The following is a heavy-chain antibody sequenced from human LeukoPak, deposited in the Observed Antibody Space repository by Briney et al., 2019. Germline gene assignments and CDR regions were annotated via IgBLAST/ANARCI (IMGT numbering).Heavy chain of an antibody. CDR2: IIPILGIA. CDR3: ARGQCSSTSCYIPDY. V-gene: IGHV1-69*04. D-gene: IGHD2-2*01. CDR1: GGTFSSYA. Sequence: SVKVSCKASGGTFSSYAISWVRQAPGQGLEWMGRIIPILGIANYAQKFQGRVTITANKSTSTAYMELSSLRSEDTAVYYCARGQCSSTSCYIPDYWGQGTLVTVSS. J-gene: IGHJ4*02.